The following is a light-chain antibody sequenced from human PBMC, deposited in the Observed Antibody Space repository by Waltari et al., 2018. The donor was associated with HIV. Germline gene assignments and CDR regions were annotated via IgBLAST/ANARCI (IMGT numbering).Light chain of an antibody. CDR1: QSVSSSY. V-gene: IGKV3-20*01. Sequence: EIVLTQSPGTLSLSPGERATLSCRASQSVSSSYLAWYQQKPGQAPRLLIYGASSRATGIPDRFSGSGSGTDFTLTISRLGPEDFAVYYCQQYGSSPPSITFGQGTRLEIK. CDR2: GAS. CDR3: QQYGSSPPSIT. J-gene: IGKJ5*01.